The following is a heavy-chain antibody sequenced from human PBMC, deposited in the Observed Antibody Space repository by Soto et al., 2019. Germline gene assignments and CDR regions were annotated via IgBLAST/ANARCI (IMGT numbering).Heavy chain of an antibody. V-gene: IGHV4-31*03. J-gene: IGHJ4*02. CDR2: IYYTGST. Sequence: PSETLSLTCTVSGGSIYTGGFYWRWIRQLPGKGLEWLGYIYYTGSTQYTPSLKSRLSISTDTSDNQFSLRLNSVTAADTAVYYCATSLVTSRARVDYWGQGTPVTVSS. D-gene: IGHD1-26*01. CDR3: ATSLVTSRARVDY. CDR1: GGSIYTGGFY.